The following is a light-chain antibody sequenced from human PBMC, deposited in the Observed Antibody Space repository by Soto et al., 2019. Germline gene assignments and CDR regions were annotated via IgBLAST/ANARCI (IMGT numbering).Light chain of an antibody. CDR2: EVT. CDR3: NSYTTLSNRV. V-gene: IGLV2-14*01. Sequence: QSVLTQPASVSGSPGQSITISCTGTSSDVGGYDYVSWYQQHPDKAPKVLIYEVTYRPSGVSDRFSGSKSGNTASLTISGLQAEDEANYYCNSYTTLSNRVFGTGTKVTVL. CDR1: SSDVGGYDY. J-gene: IGLJ1*01.